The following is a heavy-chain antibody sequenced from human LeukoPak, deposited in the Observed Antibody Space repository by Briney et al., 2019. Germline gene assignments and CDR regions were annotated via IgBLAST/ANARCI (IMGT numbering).Heavy chain of an antibody. CDR3: ARVAPLYGRAFDI. J-gene: IGHJ3*02. Sequence: GGSLRLSCAASGFTVSSNYMSWVCQAPGKGLEWDSSISSSSSYIYYADSVKGRFTISRDNAKNSLYLQMNSLRAEDTAVYYCARVAPLYGRAFDIWGQGTMVTVSS. D-gene: IGHD3-16*02. V-gene: IGHV3-21*01. CDR1: GFTVSSNY. CDR2: ISSSSSYI.